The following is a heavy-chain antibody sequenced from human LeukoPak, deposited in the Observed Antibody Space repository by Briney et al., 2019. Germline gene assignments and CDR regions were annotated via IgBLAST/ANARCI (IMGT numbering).Heavy chain of an antibody. V-gene: IGHV4-34*01. CDR1: GGSFSGYY. Sequence: KSSETLSLTCAVYGGSFSGYYWSWIRQPPGKGLEWIGEINHSGSTNYNPSLKSRVTISVDTSKNQFSLKLSSVTAADTAVYYCARRYCGGDCYFAEGPLDAFDIWGQGTMVTVSS. D-gene: IGHD2-21*02. CDR3: ARRYCGGDCYFAEGPLDAFDI. CDR2: INHSGST. J-gene: IGHJ3*02.